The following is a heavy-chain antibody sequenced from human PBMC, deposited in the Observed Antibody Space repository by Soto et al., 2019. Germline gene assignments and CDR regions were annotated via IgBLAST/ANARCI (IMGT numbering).Heavy chain of an antibody. V-gene: IGHV3-13*01. CDR2: IGTAGDT. CDR1: GFTFSNYD. CDR3: ARGRLISLYYFDY. J-gene: IGHJ4*02. Sequence: EVQLVESGGGLVQPGGSLRLSCAASGFTFSNYDMHCVRQVTGKGLEWFSTIGTAGDTYYPGSVKGRFTISRENAKNSLYLQMNIPRAEDTAVYYCARGRLISLYYFDYWGQGTLVTVSS. D-gene: IGHD6-6*01.